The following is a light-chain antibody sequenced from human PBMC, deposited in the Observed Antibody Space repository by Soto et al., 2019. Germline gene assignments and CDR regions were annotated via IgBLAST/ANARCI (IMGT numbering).Light chain of an antibody. CDR1: QRVSSN. Sequence: EIVLTQSPGTLSLSPGERATLSCRASQRVSSNVARYQQKPGQAPRLLLYGASARATGVPARFSGSGSGTQFTLTISSLQPDDFATYYCQQYNSYSFGQGTKVDIK. CDR3: QQYNSYS. V-gene: IGKV3-15*01. CDR2: GAS. J-gene: IGKJ1*01.